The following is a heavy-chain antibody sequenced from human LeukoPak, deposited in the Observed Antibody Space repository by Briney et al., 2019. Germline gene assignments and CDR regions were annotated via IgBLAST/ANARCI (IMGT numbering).Heavy chain of an antibody. CDR1: GFTFSTYA. CDR2: ISTSGDGT. J-gene: IGHJ4*02. CDR3: ARVGYYASGPFSYFDY. V-gene: IGHV3-23*01. D-gene: IGHD3-10*01. Sequence: GGSLRLSCAASGFTFSTYAMTWVRQAPGKGLEWVAGISTSGDGTYYADSVKGRFTISRDNSKNTLYLQMNSLSVEDTAVYYCARVGYYASGPFSYFDYWGQGTLVTVSS.